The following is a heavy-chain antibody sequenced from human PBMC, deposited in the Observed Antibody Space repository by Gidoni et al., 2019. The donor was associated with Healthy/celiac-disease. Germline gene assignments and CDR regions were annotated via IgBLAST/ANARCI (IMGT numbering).Heavy chain of an antibody. D-gene: IGHD3-22*01. V-gene: IGHV3-15*01. CDR1: GFTCSNAW. CDR3: TTDPPPYYYDSSGPAIGYFQH. Sequence: EVQLVASGGGLVKPGGSLRPSCAASGFTCSNAWMSWVHQAPGKGLAWVGRITSKTDGGTTDYAAPVKGRFTISRDDSKNTLYLQMNSLKTEDTAVYYCTTDPPPYYYDSSGPAIGYFQHWGQGTLVTVSS. CDR2: ITSKTDGGTT. J-gene: IGHJ1*01.